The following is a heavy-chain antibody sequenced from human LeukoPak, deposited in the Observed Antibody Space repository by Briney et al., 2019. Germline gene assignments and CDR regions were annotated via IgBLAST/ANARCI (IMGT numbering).Heavy chain of an antibody. CDR2: IYYSGST. Sequence: SHTLSLTCTVSGGSISSGGYYWSWIRQHPGKGLEWIWCIYYSGSTYYHPSLTSRVDIAVDTSKNQFSLKLSSVTAADTAVYYCARSGTVTNWNYWGQGTLVTVSS. D-gene: IGHD4-17*01. CDR1: GGSISSGGYY. CDR3: ARSGTVTNWNY. V-gene: IGHV4-31*03. J-gene: IGHJ4*02.